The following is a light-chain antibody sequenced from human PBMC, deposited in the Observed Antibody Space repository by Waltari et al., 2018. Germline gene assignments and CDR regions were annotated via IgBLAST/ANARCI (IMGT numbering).Light chain of an antibody. CDR2: DVN. CDR1: SSDVGGYNY. J-gene: IGLJ2*01. V-gene: IGLV2-14*03. CDR3: SSYRRSDLVV. Sequence: QSALTQPASVSGSPGQSITISCTGTSSDVGGYNYVSWYQHHPGKAPKIMIDDVNDRPSGVSNRFSGSKSGNTASLTISGLQAEDEADYYCSSYRRSDLVVFGGGTKLTVL.